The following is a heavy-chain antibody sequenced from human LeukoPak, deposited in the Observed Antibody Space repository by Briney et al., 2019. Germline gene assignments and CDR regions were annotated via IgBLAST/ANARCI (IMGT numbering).Heavy chain of an antibody. CDR1: GFTFSSYG. CDR3: AKEGYCGGDCLEYFQH. D-gene: IGHD2-21*02. Sequence: GRSLRLSCAASGFTFSSYGMHWVRQAPGKGLEWVAVISYDGSNKYYADSVKGRFTISRDDSKNTLYLQLNSLRAEDTAVYYCAKEGYCGGDCLEYFQHWGQGTLVTVSS. V-gene: IGHV3-30*18. J-gene: IGHJ1*01. CDR2: ISYDGSNK.